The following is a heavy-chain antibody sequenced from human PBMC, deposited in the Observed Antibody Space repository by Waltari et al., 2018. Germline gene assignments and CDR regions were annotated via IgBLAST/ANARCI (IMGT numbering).Heavy chain of an antibody. J-gene: IGHJ2*01. D-gene: IGHD4-4*01. Sequence: QVQLVQSGAEVKKPGSSVKVSCKASGGTFSSYAISWVRQAPGQGLEWMGRIIPIFGTANYAQKFQGGVTITADKSTSTAYMELSSLRSEDTAVYYCARSLRAVIFNWYFDLWGRGTLVTVSS. V-gene: IGHV1-69*08. CDR2: IIPIFGTA. CDR3: ARSLRAVIFNWYFDL. CDR1: GGTFSSYA.